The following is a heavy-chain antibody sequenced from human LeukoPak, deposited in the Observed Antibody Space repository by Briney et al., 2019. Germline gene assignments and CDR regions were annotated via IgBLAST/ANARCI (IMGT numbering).Heavy chain of an antibody. Sequence: ASVKVCCKAAGYTFTGYYMRWVRQAPVQGLGWMGGINPSSGGTNYAQKYPVRGTMTRDTSISTAYMELSRLRSDDTAVYYCARGPYYYDSSGYYLRPRTAPWVDPWGQGTLVTVSS. J-gene: IGHJ5*02. D-gene: IGHD3-22*01. CDR1: GYTFTGYY. V-gene: IGHV1-2*02. CDR3: ARGPYYYDSSGYYLRPRTAPWVDP. CDR2: INPSSGGT.